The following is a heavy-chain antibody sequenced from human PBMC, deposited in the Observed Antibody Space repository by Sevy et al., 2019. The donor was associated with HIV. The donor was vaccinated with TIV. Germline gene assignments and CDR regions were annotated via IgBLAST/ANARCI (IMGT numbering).Heavy chain of an antibody. J-gene: IGHJ3*02. D-gene: IGHD3-22*01. CDR3: ARGDSSGYYSEGGDAFDI. CDR1: GFTFSEYY. CDR2: ISSSGSTL. V-gene: IGHV3-11*01. Sequence: GGSLRLSCAASGFTFSEYYMSWIRQAPGKGLEWVSYISSSGSTLYYADSVKGRFTISRDNAKNSLYLQMNSLRAEDTAVYYCARGDSSGYYSEGGDAFDIWGQGTMVTVSS.